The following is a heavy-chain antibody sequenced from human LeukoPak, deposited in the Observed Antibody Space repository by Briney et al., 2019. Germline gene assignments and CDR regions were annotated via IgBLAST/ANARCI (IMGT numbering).Heavy chain of an antibody. CDR1: GGSFSGYF. V-gene: IGHV4-34*01. CDR3: ASSFYYDSRDY. CDR2: ITPSGST. D-gene: IGHD3-22*01. Sequence: SETLSLTCVVYGGSFSGYFWSWIRQPPGKGLEWIGEITPSGSTNYNPSLKSRVSISIDTSKKKLSLRLSSVTAADSAVYYCASSFYYDSRDYWGQGTLVTVSS. J-gene: IGHJ4*02.